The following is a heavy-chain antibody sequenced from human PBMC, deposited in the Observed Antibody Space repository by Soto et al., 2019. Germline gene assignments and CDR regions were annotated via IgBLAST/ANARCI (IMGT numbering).Heavy chain of an antibody. CDR3: AAGPRDYYDSSGYYIFSY. CDR1: GFTFTSSA. D-gene: IGHD3-22*01. Sequence: GASVKVSCKASGFTFTSSAVQWVRQARGQRLEWIGWIVVGSGNTNYAQKFQVGVTITRGMSTSTAYMELSSLRSEDTAVYYCAAGPRDYYDSSGYYIFSYWGQGTLVTVCS. V-gene: IGHV1-58*01. J-gene: IGHJ4*02. CDR2: IVVGSGNT.